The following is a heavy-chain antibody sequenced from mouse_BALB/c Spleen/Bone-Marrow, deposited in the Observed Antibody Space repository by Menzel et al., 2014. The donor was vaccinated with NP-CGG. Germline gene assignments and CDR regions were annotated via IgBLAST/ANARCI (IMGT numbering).Heavy chain of an antibody. CDR3: AGYDEAWFAY. D-gene: IGHD2-14*01. V-gene: IGHV3-6*02. CDR1: GYSITSGYY. Sequence: EVKLVESGPGLVEPSQSLSLTCSVTGYSITSGYYWNWIRQFPGNKLEWMGYISYDGSNNYNPSLKNRISITRDTSKNQFFLKLNSVTTEDTATYYCAGYDEAWFAYWGQGTLVTVSA. J-gene: IGHJ3*01. CDR2: ISYDGSN.